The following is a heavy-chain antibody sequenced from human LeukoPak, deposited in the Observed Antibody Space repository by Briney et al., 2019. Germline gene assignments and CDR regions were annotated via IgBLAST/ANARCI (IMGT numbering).Heavy chain of an antibody. V-gene: IGHV1-69*05. D-gene: IGHD6-13*01. CDR1: GGTFSSYA. CDR2: IIPIFGTA. Sequence: SVKVSCKASGGTFSSYAISWVRQAPGQGLEWMGRIIPIFGTANYAQKFQGRVTITTDESTSTAYMELSSLRSEDTAVYYCARDGFSIAAAGVYYYYMDVWGKGTTVTVSS. J-gene: IGHJ6*03. CDR3: ARDGFSIAAAGVYYYYMDV.